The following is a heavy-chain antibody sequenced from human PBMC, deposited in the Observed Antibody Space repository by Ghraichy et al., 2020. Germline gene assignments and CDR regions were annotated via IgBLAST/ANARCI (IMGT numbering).Heavy chain of an antibody. V-gene: IGHV3-30*18. J-gene: IGHJ6*03. CDR2: ISYDGSNK. D-gene: IGHD4-23*01. CDR3: AKDGGNSYYYYYYMDV. CDR1: GFTFSSYG. Sequence: GGSLRLSCAASGFTFSSYGMHWVRQAPGKGLEWVAVISYDGSNKYYADSVKGRFTISRDNSKNTLYLQMNSLRAEDTAVYYCAKDGGNSYYYYYYMDVWGKGTTVTVSS.